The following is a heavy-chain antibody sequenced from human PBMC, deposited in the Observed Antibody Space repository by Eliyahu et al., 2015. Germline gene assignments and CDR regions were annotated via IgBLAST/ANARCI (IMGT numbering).Heavy chain of an antibody. CDR1: GXSINTYY. CDR2: IYYSGGT. CDR3: ARDSSGWYGAIDY. J-gene: IGHJ4*02. D-gene: IGHD6-19*01. V-gene: IGHV4-59*01. Sequence: QVXLQESGPGLVKPSETLSLXCTVSGXSINTYYWSXXRQPPGKGLEWIGYIYYSGGTNYNPSLKSRATISVDTSKNQFSLKLSSVTAADTAVYYCARDSSGWYGAIDYWGQGTLVTVSS.